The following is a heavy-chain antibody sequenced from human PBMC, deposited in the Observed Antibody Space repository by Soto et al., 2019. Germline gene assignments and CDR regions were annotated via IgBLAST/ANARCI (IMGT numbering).Heavy chain of an antibody. Sequence: GGSVRLSCAASGFTFSSYGMHWVRQAPGKGLEWVAVIWYDGSNKYYADSVRGRFAISRDNSKNTLYLQMNSLRAEDTAMYYCARSHFHSPGNNLIDPWGQGTLVTVSS. CDR1: GFTFSSYG. CDR2: IWYDGSNK. J-gene: IGHJ5*02. V-gene: IGHV3-33*01. CDR3: ARSHFHSPGNNLIDP. D-gene: IGHD1-1*01.